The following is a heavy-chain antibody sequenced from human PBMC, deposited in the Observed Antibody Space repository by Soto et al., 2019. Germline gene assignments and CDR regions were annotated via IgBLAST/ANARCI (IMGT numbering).Heavy chain of an antibody. CDR3: ARGGYSRTWSALLDRSGLDI. V-gene: IGHV1-69*06. J-gene: IGHJ6*02. D-gene: IGHD5-12*01. CDR1: GGTFSSYA. Sequence: GASVKVSCKTSGGTFSSYAISWVRQAPGQGLEWMGGIVPLFRTTNYAQKFQGRVTITADTSTYTVYMELSGLRSGATAEFSRARGGYSRTWSALLDRSGLDIWGQGTTVTVSS. CDR2: IVPLFRTT.